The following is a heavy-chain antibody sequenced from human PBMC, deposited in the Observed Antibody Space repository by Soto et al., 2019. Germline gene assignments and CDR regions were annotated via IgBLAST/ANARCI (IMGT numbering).Heavy chain of an antibody. D-gene: IGHD3-10*01. CDR3: ARGGSVVRGVPGQY. J-gene: IGHJ4*02. CDR1: GFTFSSYW. Sequence: EVQLVESGGGLVQPGGSLRLSCAASGFTFSSYWMHWVRQTPGKGLVWVSRITYDGSDTSYADSVKGRFSISRDNAKNTLYLQMNSLRAEDTAVYYCARGGSVVRGVPGQYWGQRRLVTVSS. CDR2: ITYDGSDT. V-gene: IGHV3-74*01.